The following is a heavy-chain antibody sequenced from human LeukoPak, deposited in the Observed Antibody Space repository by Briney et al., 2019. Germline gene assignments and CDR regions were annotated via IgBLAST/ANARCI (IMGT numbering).Heavy chain of an antibody. CDR1: GFTFTNYW. Sequence: HPGGSLRLSCAASGFTFTNYWMTWVRQAPGKGLEWVANLNQYGNDKYYDDSVKGRFTISRDNARDSLYLEVNSLRAEDTAIYYCSRDLGTGRPHDVWGRGTLVTVSS. CDR3: SRDLGTGRPHDV. J-gene: IGHJ4*02. V-gene: IGHV3-7*01. CDR2: LNQYGNDK. D-gene: IGHD3/OR15-3a*01.